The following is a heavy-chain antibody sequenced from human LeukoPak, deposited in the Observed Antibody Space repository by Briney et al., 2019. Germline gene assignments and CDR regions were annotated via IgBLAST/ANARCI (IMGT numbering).Heavy chain of an antibody. CDR3: ARYYGSGAFDI. J-gene: IGHJ3*02. V-gene: IGHV3-48*04. Sequence: GGSLRLSCAASGFTFSTYWMSWVRQAPGKGLEWVSYISSSSGTIYYADSVKGRFTISRDNAKNSLYLQMNSLRAEDTAVYYCARYYGSGAFDIWGQGTMVTVSS. CDR2: ISSSSGTI. D-gene: IGHD3-10*01. CDR1: GFTFSTYW.